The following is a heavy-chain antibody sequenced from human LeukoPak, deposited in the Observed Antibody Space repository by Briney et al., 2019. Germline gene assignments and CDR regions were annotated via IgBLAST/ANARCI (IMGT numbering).Heavy chain of an antibody. CDR3: ARPLSGTTDFDY. D-gene: IGHD1-20*01. Sequence: PGGSLRLSCAASGFTFSSYTMNWVRQAPGKGLEWVSLISSSSSYIFYADSVKGRFTISRDNAEKSLYLQMNSLRAEDTAVYYCARPLSGTTDFDYWGQGTLVTVSS. V-gene: IGHV3-21*01. CDR1: GFTFSSYT. CDR2: ISSSSSYI. J-gene: IGHJ4*02.